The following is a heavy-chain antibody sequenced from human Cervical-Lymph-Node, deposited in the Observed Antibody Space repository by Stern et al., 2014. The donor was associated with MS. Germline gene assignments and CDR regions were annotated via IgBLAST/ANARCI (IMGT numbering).Heavy chain of an antibody. CDR3: ARSYNWNYSHFDY. CDR1: GFTFSSYG. D-gene: IGHD1-7*01. Sequence: VQLLESGGGVVQPGRSLRLSCAASGFTFSSYGMHWVRKAPGKGLEWVAVIWYDGSNKYYADSVKGRFTISRDNSKNTLYLQMNSLRAEDTAVYYCARSYNWNYSHFDYWGQGTLVTVSS. J-gene: IGHJ4*02. CDR2: IWYDGSNK. V-gene: IGHV3-33*01.